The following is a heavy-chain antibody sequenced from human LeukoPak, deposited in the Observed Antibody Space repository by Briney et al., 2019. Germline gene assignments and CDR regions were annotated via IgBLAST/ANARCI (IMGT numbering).Heavy chain of an antibody. CDR1: GGSVSNYY. D-gene: IGHD3-16*01. V-gene: IGHV4-59*08. CDR3: ATLEIGDYYFDY. Sequence: KPSETLSLTCSVSGGSVSNYYWSWIRQPPGKGLEWIGYVYYTGSTNYNPSLKSRVTISVDTSKNHFSLRLSSVTAADTAVYHCATLEIGDYYFDYWGQGTLVTVSS. CDR2: VYYTGST. J-gene: IGHJ4*02.